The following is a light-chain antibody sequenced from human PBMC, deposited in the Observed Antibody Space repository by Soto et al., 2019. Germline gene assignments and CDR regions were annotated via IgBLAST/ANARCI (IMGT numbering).Light chain of an antibody. CDR2: SYN. Sequence: QSVLTQPPSASGTPGQRVTISCSGSSSNIGSNTVNWYQQLPGTAPKLLIYSYNQRPSGVPDRFSGSRSGTSASLAISGLQSEDEADYYCSSYTTSTSFILFGGGTKLTVL. CDR1: SSNIGSNT. J-gene: IGLJ2*01. V-gene: IGLV1-44*01. CDR3: SSYTTSTSFIL.